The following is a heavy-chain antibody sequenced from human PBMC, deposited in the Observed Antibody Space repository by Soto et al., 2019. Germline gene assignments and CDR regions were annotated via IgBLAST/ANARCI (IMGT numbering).Heavy chain of an antibody. D-gene: IGHD3-3*01. J-gene: IGHJ6*03. Sequence: SETLSLTCTFSGGSIXSYYWSLIRQPPGKGLEWIGYIYYSGSTNYNPSLKSRVTISVDTSKNQFSLKLSSVTAADTAVYYCARVDFWSGYYTTNGDYYYYMDVWGKGTTVTVSS. CDR3: ARVDFWSGYYTTNGDYYYYMDV. V-gene: IGHV4-59*01. CDR2: IYYSGST. CDR1: GGSIXSYY.